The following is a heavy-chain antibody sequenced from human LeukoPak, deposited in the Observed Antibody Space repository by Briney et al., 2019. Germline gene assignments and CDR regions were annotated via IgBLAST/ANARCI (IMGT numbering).Heavy chain of an antibody. D-gene: IGHD2-15*01. V-gene: IGHV3-33*01. CDR1: GFTFNTYG. Sequence: GGSLRLSCAAFGFTFNTYGMNWVRQAPGKGLEWVAIIWYVGSDKYYADSVKGRFTISRDNSKNTLYLQMNSLRAEDTAVYYCARVGCTGGSCLAYNYYAMDVWGQGTTVTVSS. CDR2: IWYVGSDK. CDR3: ARVGCTGGSCLAYNYYAMDV. J-gene: IGHJ6*02.